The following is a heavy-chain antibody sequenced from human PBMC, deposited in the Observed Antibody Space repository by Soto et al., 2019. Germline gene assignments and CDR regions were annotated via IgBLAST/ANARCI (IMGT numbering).Heavy chain of an antibody. J-gene: IGHJ3*02. CDR1: GCTFSTYS. V-gene: IGHV3-21*02. Sequence: EVQLVESGGGLVKPGGSLRLSCAASGCTFSTYSMNWVRQAPGKGLEWVSSISSSSGYIYYADSVKGRFTISRDNTKNSLYLQVNSLRAEDTAIYYCARVRSGSSYDAFDIWGQGTMVTVSS. CDR2: ISSSSGYI. D-gene: IGHD3-10*01. CDR3: ARVRSGSSYDAFDI.